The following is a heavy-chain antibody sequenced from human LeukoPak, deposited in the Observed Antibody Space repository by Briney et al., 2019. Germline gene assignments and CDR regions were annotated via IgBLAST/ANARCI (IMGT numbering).Heavy chain of an antibody. Sequence: ASVKVSCKVSGYPLTELSMHWVRQAPGEGLEWMGRFDPEAGETIYAQKFQGRITMTEDTSPDTAYMALRSLRSGDTAVYFCALLQNLLPAGRGAYWFDPWGQGTLVTVSS. D-gene: IGHD3-22*01. CDR2: FDPEAGET. CDR1: GYPLTELS. J-gene: IGHJ5*02. CDR3: ALLQNLLPAGRGAYWFDP. V-gene: IGHV1-24*01.